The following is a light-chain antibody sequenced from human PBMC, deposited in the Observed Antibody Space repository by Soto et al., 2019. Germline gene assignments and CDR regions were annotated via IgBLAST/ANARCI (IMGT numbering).Light chain of an antibody. CDR2: AAS. J-gene: IGKJ3*01. CDR3: QQSYYMQA. Sequence: DVQMSQSPSSLSASVVDRFTITFRASQSITNYLNWYQQKPGKAPKLLIYAASSLQSGVPSRFSGSGSGTDFTLTISSLQPEDFATYFCQQSYYMQAFGPGTKVDI. CDR1: QSITNY. V-gene: IGKV1-39*01.